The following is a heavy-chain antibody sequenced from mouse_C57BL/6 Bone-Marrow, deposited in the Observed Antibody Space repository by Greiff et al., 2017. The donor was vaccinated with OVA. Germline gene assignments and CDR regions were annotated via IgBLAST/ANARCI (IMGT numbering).Heavy chain of an antibody. CDR2: IDPSDSYT. CDR1: GYTFTSYW. Sequence: QVQLQQPGAELVKPGASVKLSCKASGYTFTSYWMQWVKQRPGQGLEWIGEIDPSDSYTNYNQKFKGKATLTVDTSSSTAYMQLSSLTSEDSAVYYCAQTALDDWGRGTTLTVSS. J-gene: IGHJ2*01. CDR3: AQTALDD. V-gene: IGHV1-50*01. D-gene: IGHD3-2*01.